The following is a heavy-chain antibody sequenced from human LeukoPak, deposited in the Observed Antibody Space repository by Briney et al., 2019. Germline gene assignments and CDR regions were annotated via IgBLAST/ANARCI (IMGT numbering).Heavy chain of an antibody. D-gene: IGHD6-19*01. CDR3: ARGIAVAGTDY. CDR1: GFTFSSYA. V-gene: IGHV3-30-3*01. Sequence: PGGSLRLSCAASGFTFSSYAMHWVRQAPGKGLEWVAVISYDGSNKYCADSVKGRFTISRDNSKNTLYLQMNSLRAEDTAVYYCARGIAVAGTDYWGQGTLVTVSS. CDR2: ISYDGSNK. J-gene: IGHJ4*02.